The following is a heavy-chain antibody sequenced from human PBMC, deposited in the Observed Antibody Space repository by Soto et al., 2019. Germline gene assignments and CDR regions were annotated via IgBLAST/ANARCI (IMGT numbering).Heavy chain of an antibody. CDR1: GGTFSSYA. CDR3: ARDKPADYSSGWHGFDP. D-gene: IGHD6-19*01. V-gene: IGHV1-69*06. J-gene: IGHJ5*02. CDR2: IIPIFGTA. Sequence: QVQLVQSGAEVKKPGSSVKVSCKASGGTFSSYAISWVRQAPGQGLEWMGGIIPIFGTANYAQKFQGRVTITADKSTSTAYMELSSLRSEDTAVYYCARDKPADYSSGWHGFDPWGQGTLVTVSS.